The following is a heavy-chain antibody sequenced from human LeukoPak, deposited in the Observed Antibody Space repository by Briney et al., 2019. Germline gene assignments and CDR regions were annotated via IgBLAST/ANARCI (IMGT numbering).Heavy chain of an antibody. CDR2: INHSGST. CDR3: ARGRFLEWLLTGYNWFDP. V-gene: IGHV4-34*01. CDR1: GGSFSGYY. D-gene: IGHD3-3*01. Sequence: SETLSLTCAVSGGSFSGYYWSWVRHPPGKGLEWIGEINHSGSTNYNPSLKSRVTISVDTSKNQFSLKLSSVTAADTAVYYCARGRFLEWLLTGYNWFDPWGQGTLVTVSS. J-gene: IGHJ5*02.